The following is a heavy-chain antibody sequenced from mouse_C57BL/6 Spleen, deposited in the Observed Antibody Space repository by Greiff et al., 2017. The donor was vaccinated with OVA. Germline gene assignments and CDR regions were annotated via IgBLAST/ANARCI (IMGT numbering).Heavy chain of an antibody. D-gene: IGHD3-2*02. CDR3: ARQQTAQATGFAY. Sequence: EVQLVESGGGLVKPGGSLKLSCAASGFTFSSYTMSWVRQTPEKRLEWVATISGGGGNTYYPDSVKGRFTISRDNAKNTLYLQMSSLRSEDTALYYCARQQTAQATGFAYWGQGTLVTVSA. V-gene: IGHV5-9*01. CDR2: ISGGGGNT. J-gene: IGHJ3*01. CDR1: GFTFSSYT.